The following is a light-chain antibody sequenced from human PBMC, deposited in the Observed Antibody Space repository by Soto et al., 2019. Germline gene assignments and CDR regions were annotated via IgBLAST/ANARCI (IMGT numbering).Light chain of an antibody. CDR2: GNS. Sequence: QSVLTQPPSVSGAPGQRVTVSCTGSSSNIGAGYDVHWYQQLPGTAPKLLIYGNSNRPSWVPDRFSGSKSGASASLAITGLQAEDEADYYCQSYDSILSGSEVFGTGTKLTVL. CDR3: QSYDSILSGSEV. V-gene: IGLV1-40*01. CDR1: SSNIGAGYD. J-gene: IGLJ1*01.